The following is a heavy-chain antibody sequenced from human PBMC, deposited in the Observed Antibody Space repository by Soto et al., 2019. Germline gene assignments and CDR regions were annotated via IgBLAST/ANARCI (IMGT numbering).Heavy chain of an antibody. J-gene: IGHJ6*02. D-gene: IGHD2-21*01. Sequence: PSETLSLTCTVSGGSISSGDYYWSWIRQPPGKSLEWIGYIYYSGSTYYNPSLKSRVTISVDTSKIQFSLKLSSVTAADTAVYYCARVPLGTGWCYGMDVWGQGTTVTVSS. CDR1: GGSISSGDYY. CDR2: IYYSGST. V-gene: IGHV4-30-4*01. CDR3: ARVPLGTGWCYGMDV.